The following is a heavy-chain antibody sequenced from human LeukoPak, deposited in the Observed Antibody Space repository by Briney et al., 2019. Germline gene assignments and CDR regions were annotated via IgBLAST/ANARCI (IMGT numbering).Heavy chain of an antibody. CDR1: GFTFSSYA. V-gene: IGHV3-30-3*01. CDR2: ISYDGSNK. CDR3: ARVWELLIDY. D-gene: IGHD1-26*01. Sequence: GGSLRLSCAVSGFTFSSYAMHWVRQAPGKGLEWVAVISYDGSNKYYADSVKGRLTISRDNSKNTLYLQMNSLRAEDTAVYYCARVWELLIDYWGQGTLVTVSS. J-gene: IGHJ4*02.